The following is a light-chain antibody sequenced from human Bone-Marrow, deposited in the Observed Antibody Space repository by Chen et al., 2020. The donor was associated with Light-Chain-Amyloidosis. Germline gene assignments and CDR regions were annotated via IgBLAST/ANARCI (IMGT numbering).Light chain of an antibody. V-gene: IGLV2-23*02. CDR3: CSYAGSTTYIV. CDR2: DVT. CDR1: SRDVGSYNL. J-gene: IGLJ2*01. Sequence: QSALTPPASVSGSPGQSIKISCTGTSRDVGSYNLVTWYQQHPGKAPKLMIFDVTKRPSGVSNRFSGSKSGNTASLTISGLQADDEADYYCCSYAGSTTYIVFGGGTKLTVL.